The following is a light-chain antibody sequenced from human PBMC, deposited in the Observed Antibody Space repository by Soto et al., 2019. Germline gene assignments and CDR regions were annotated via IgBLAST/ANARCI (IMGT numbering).Light chain of an antibody. CDR2: GAS. CDR1: QSVSSSY. V-gene: IGKV3-20*01. Sequence: ENVLSQSPATLSSFLGDKDTLSCRASQSVSSSYLAWYQQKPGQAPRLLIYGASSRATGIPDRFSGSGSGTDFTLTISRLEPEDFAVYYCQQYGSSPWTFGQGTKVDIK. CDR3: QQYGSSPWT. J-gene: IGKJ1*01.